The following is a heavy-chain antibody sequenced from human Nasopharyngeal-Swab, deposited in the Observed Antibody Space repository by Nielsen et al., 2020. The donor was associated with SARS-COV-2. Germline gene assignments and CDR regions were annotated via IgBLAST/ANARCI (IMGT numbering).Heavy chain of an antibody. V-gene: IGHV4-39*01. J-gene: IGHJ4*02. D-gene: IGHD3-16*01. CDR1: GGSISSRSSY. CDR2: IYYSGST. Sequence: SETLSLTCTVSGGSISSRSSYWGWIRQPPGKGLEWIGSIYYSGSTYYNPSLKSRVTISVDTSKNQFSLKLTSVTAADTAVYYCARAPRGIMITFGGVNPHSYYFDYWGQGTLVTVSS. CDR3: ARAPRGIMITFGGVNPHSYYFDY.